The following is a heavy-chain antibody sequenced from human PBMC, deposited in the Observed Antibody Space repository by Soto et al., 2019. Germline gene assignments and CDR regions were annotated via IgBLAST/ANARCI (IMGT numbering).Heavy chain of an antibody. CDR1: GGTLADYP. J-gene: IGHJ4*02. D-gene: IGHD5-18*01. Sequence: PWVPLRLSCAAAGGTLADYPMHWVRQAPGKGLEWVAALSSDGTTEQYADSVKGRFTVSRDISKKILYLQMNSLRPEDTALYYCARASLGYTCALWGQGTLVTVSS. V-gene: IGHV3-30-3*01. CDR2: LSSDGTTE. CDR3: ARASLGYTCAL.